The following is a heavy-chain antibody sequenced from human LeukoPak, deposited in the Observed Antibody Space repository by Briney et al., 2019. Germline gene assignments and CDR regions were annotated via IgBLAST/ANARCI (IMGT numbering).Heavy chain of an antibody. J-gene: IGHJ4*02. CDR3: ARVGGFGDGYNYYDY. Sequence: GGSLRLSCAASGFTFSSYAMSWVRQAPGKGLEWVANIKQDGSEKYYVDSVKGRFTISRDNAKNSLYLQMNSLRAEDTAVYYCARVGGFGDGYNYYDYWGQGTLVTVSS. CDR1: GFTFSSYA. CDR2: IKQDGSEK. V-gene: IGHV3-7*01. D-gene: IGHD5-24*01.